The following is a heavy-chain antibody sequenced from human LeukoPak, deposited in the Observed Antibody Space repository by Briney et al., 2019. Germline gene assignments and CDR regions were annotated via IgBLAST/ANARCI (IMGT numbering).Heavy chain of an antibody. CDR3: ARPQGATAMVAFHI. Sequence: SETLSLTCTVSGGSISSSSYYWGWIRQPPGKGLEWIGSIYYSGSTFYNPSLKSRVTISADTSKNQFSLTLTSVTAADTAVYYCARPQGATAMVAFHIWGQGTMVTVSS. V-gene: IGHV4-39*07. J-gene: IGHJ3*02. D-gene: IGHD2-2*01. CDR1: GGSISSSSYY. CDR2: IYYSGST.